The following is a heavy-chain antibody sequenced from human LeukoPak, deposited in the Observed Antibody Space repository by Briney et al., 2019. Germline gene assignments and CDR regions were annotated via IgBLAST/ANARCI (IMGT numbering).Heavy chain of an antibody. CDR2: IYSGGTT. CDR3: ARAGSNYLYFDS. D-gene: IGHD4-11*01. CDR1: GFTVSSNY. V-gene: IGHV3-53*01. J-gene: IGHJ4*02. Sequence: GGSLRLSCAASGFTVSSNYMSWVRQAPGKGLDWVSVIYSGGTTYYADSVKGRFTISRDNSKNTLYLQMNSLRAEDTAVYYCARAGSNYLYFDSWGQGTLVTVSS.